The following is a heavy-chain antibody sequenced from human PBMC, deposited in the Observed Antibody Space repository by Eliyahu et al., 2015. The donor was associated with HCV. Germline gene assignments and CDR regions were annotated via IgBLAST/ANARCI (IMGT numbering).Heavy chain of an antibody. D-gene: IGHD3/OR15-3a*01. CDR1: SYTFISYG. J-gene: IGHJ3*02. CDR2: ISPFNGNT. V-gene: IGHV1-18*01. CDR3: ARDKNSAMIYPIDPFNI. Sequence: QVQLVQSGAEVKKPGASVKVSCKASSYTFISYGITXVRQAPGQGLEWMGWISPFNGNTHYAQKFQGRVTMTTDTSTSTAYMELRSLRSDDTAVYYCARDKNSAMIYPIDPFNIWGQGTMVTVSS.